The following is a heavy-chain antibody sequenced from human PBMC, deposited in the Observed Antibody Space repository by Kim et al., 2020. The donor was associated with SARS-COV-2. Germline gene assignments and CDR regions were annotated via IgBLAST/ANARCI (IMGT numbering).Heavy chain of an antibody. Sequence: SETLSLTCTVSGGSISSSDYYWGWIRPPQGKGLEGIGSIYYTGTTYSNPSLKSRVTISAATSKNQLSLKLSTVTDTTVYYCARHGGSGGVCYFYSWGQGT. D-gene: IGHD2-8*02. V-gene: IGHV4-39*01. CDR1: GGSISSSDYY. J-gene: IGHJ4*02. CDR2: IYYTGTT. CDR3: ARHGGSGGVCYFYS.